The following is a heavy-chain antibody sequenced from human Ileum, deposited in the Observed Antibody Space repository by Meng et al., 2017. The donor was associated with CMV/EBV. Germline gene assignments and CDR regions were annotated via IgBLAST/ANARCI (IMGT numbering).Heavy chain of an antibody. CDR2: ISSSGTAI. CDR3: ARSAPSIWIQLGRDV. CDR1: GFTFSDYY. Sequence: GESLKISWTASGFTFSDYYMSWVRQAPGKGLEWISYISSSGTAIYYADSVKGRFTISREKDRKSLYLQMNSLREDDTAVYYCARSAPSIWIQLGRDVWGQGTMVTVSS. J-gene: IGHJ3*01. D-gene: IGHD5-18*01. V-gene: IGHV3-11*01.